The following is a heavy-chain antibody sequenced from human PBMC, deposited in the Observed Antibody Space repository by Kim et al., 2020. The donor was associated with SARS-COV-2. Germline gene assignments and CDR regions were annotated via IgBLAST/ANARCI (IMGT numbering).Heavy chain of an antibody. CDR1: NGSLSSHNW. V-gene: IGHV4-4*02. Sequence: SETLSLTCVVSNGSLSSHNWWSWVRQSPGKGLEWIGEIYRSGTTTYNPSLKSRVTISVDKSKNLFSLKLSSVTAADTAVYYCASRGAEAVNNWFDPWGQGTPVTVSS. CDR2: IYRSGTT. CDR3: ASRGAEAVNNWFDP. J-gene: IGHJ5*02. D-gene: IGHD3-10*01.